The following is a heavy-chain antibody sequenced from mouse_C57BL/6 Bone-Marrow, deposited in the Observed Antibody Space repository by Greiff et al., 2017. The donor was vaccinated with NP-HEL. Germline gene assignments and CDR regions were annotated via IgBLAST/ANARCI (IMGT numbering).Heavy chain of an antibody. CDR1: GYTFTSYG. CDR2: IYPRSGNT. D-gene: IGHD2-4*01. J-gene: IGHJ2*01. Sequence: QVQLKESGAELARPGASVKLSCKASGYTFTSYGISWVKQRTGQGLEWIGEIYPRSGNTYYNEKFKGKATLTADKSSSTAYMELRSLTSEDSAVYFCALYYDYDEAYFDYWGQGTTLTVSS. CDR3: ALYYDYDEAYFDY. V-gene: IGHV1-81*01.